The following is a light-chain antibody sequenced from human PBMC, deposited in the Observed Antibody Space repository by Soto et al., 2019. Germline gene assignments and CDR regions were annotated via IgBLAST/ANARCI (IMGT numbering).Light chain of an antibody. Sequence: QSVLTQPPSVSAAPGQTVAIPCSGSNSNIGRNYVSWYQQLPGTAPKLLIYDNHERPSGIPDRFSGSKSGTSASLGITGLQTGDEADYYCATWDSSLRTGVFGGGTKVTVL. CDR1: NSNIGRNY. CDR3: ATWDSSLRTGV. CDR2: DNH. V-gene: IGLV1-51*01. J-gene: IGLJ3*02.